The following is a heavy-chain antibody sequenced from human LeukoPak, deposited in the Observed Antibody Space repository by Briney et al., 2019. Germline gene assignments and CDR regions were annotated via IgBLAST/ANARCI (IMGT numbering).Heavy chain of an antibody. Sequence: GGSLRLSCAVSGITLSNYGMSWVRQAPGKGLEWVAGISGSGGTTKYADSVKGRFTISRDSPKNTLYLQMNSLRAEDTAVYFCAKRGVVIRVILVGFHKEAYFFDSWGQGALVTVSS. CDR2: ISGSGGTT. CDR1: GITLSNYG. CDR3: AKRGVVIRVILVGFHKEAYFFDS. J-gene: IGHJ4*02. D-gene: IGHD3-22*01. V-gene: IGHV3-23*01.